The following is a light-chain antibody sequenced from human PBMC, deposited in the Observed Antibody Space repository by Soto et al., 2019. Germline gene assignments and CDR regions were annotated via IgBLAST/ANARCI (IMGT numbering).Light chain of an antibody. V-gene: IGKV2D-29*01. CDR3: LQTLQPLFS. J-gene: IGKJ3*01. Sequence: IVMTQTPLSLSVTPGQPATISCRSSQSLLHTDVKTYLHWYMQKPGQTPRLLIYEVSSRFSGVPDRFSGSGSKTDFTLKISRVEADDVGVYYCLQTLQPLFSFGPGTKVDF. CDR2: EVS. CDR1: QSLLHTDVKTY.